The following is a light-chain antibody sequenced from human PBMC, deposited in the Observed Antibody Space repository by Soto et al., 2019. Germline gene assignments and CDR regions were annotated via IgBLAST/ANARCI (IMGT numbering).Light chain of an antibody. CDR3: SSYAGSNTVV. CDR2: EVN. J-gene: IGLJ2*01. Sequence: QSALTQPPSASGSPRQSVTNSCTGTSSDVGGYKFVSWYQHHPGKAPKLLIFEVNKRPSGVPDRFSGSKSGNTASLTVSGLQVEDEADYYCSSYAGSNTVVFGGGTKVTVL. V-gene: IGLV2-8*01. CDR1: SSDVGGYKF.